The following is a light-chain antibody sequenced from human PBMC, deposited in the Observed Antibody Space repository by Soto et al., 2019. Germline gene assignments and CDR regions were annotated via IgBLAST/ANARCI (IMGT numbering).Light chain of an antibody. J-gene: IGLJ1*01. Sequence: VLTQPPSVSGSPGQSVAISCTGTSSDVGSSNGVSWYQQPPGTAPKLMIYDVNNRPSGVPDRFSGSKSGNTASLTISGLQAEDEADYYCSSYTSSNTYVFGTGTKVTVL. CDR2: DVN. V-gene: IGLV2-18*02. CDR1: SSDVGSSNG. CDR3: SSYTSSNTYV.